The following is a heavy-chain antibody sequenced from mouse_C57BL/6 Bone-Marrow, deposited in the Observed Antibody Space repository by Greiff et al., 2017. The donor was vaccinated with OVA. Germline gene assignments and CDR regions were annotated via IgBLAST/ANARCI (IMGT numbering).Heavy chain of an antibody. J-gene: IGHJ1*03. D-gene: IGHD2-2*01. CDR1: GYTFTSYT. Sequence: QVHVKQSGAELARPGASVKMSCKASGYTFTSYTMHWVKQRPGQGLEWIGYINPSSGYTKYNQKFKDKATLTADKSSSTAYMQLSSLTSEDSAVYYCARDHGYYWYFDVWGTGTTVTVSS. CDR3: ARDHGYYWYFDV. CDR2: INPSSGYT. V-gene: IGHV1-4*01.